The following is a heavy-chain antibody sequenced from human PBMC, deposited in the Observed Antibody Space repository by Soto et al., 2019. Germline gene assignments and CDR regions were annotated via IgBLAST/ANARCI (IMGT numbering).Heavy chain of an antibody. D-gene: IGHD3-16*01. J-gene: IGHJ3*02. CDR1: GFPFSSYA. CDR2: ISGSGGRT. V-gene: IGHV3-23*01. Sequence: GESLKISCVAPGFPFSSYAMSWVCQTPGKGLEWFSGISGSGGRTYYADSVKGRFTISRDNSNNTLSLHIHILRVDDTAVYFCAKGGYYSLFDIWGQGTMVTV. CDR3: AKGGYYSLFDI.